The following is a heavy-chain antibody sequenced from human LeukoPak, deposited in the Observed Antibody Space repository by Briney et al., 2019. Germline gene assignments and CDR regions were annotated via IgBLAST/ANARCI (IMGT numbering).Heavy chain of an antibody. Sequence: GGSLRLSCAASGFTFSSYWMSWVRQAPGKGLEWVANIKQDGSEKYYVDSVKGRFTISRDNAKNSLYLQMNSLRAEDTAVYYCARGLYYYGSGSYYKWGQGTLVTVSS. D-gene: IGHD3-10*01. V-gene: IGHV3-7*01. CDR2: IKQDGSEK. CDR3: ARGLYYYGSGSYYK. CDR1: GFTFSSYW. J-gene: IGHJ4*02.